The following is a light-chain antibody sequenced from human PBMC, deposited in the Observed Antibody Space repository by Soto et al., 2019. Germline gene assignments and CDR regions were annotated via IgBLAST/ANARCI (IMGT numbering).Light chain of an antibody. CDR1: QSISSW. V-gene: IGKV1-5*01. CDR2: GAS. J-gene: IGKJ4*01. CDR3: QQYNTYSLT. Sequence: DIPMTQSPSTLSASVGGRVTITCRASQSISSWLAWYQQKPGKAPKLLIYGASSLESGVPSRFSGSGSGTEFTLTISSLQPDDFATYYCQQYNTYSLTFAGGTKVEI.